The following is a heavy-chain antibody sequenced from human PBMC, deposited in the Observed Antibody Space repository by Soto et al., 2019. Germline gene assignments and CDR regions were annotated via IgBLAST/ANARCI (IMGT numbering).Heavy chain of an antibody. V-gene: IGHV3-48*01. Sequence: EVQLVESGGGLVQPGGSLRLSCAASGFSFNSYSMNWVRQAPGKGLEWVSYISSGSMTIYYADSMKGRFTISREKPKNSLFLQMNSLRAEDTAVYYCARSAFGVVTQDAFDIWGQGTMVTVSS. CDR3: ARSAFGVVTQDAFDI. D-gene: IGHD3-3*01. CDR2: ISSGSMTI. CDR1: GFSFNSYS. J-gene: IGHJ3*02.